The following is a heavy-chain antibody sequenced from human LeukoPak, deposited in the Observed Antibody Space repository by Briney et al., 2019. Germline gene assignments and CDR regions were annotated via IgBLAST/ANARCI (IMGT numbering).Heavy chain of an antibody. CDR3: ATSRYDLVYFDY. D-gene: IGHD3-3*01. V-gene: IGHV3-48*01. Sequence: GGSLRLSCAAAGFTFSSYSMNWVRQAPGKGLEWVSYISSSSSTIYYADSVKGRFTISRDNANTSLYLQMTSLRAEDTAVYYCATSRYDLVYFDYWGQGPLVTVSS. CDR2: ISSSSSTI. CDR1: GFTFSSYS. J-gene: IGHJ4*02.